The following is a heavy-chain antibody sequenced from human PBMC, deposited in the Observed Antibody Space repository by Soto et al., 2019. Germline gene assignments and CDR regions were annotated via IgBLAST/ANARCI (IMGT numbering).Heavy chain of an antibody. CDR1: GGSFSGYY. D-gene: IGHD6-19*01. CDR3: ARGRIAVAGTVFYYYYYYGMDV. Sequence: PSETLSLTCAVYGGSFSGYYWSWVRQPPGKGLEWIGEINHSGSTNYNPSLKSRVTISVDTSKNQFSLKLSSVTAADTAVYYCARGRIAVAGTVFYYYYYYGMDVWGQGTTVTVSS. CDR2: INHSGST. J-gene: IGHJ6*02. V-gene: IGHV4-34*01.